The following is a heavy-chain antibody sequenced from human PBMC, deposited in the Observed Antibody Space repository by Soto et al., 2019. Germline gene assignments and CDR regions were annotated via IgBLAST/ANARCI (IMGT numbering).Heavy chain of an antibody. V-gene: IGHV3-7*01. J-gene: IGHJ5*02. CDR3: ARVMVLRFLEWQKGWFDP. Sequence: EVQLVESGGGLVQPGGSLRLSCAASGFTFSSYWMSWVRQAPGKGLEWVANIKQDGSEKYYVDSVKGRFTISRDNAKNSLYLQMNSLRAEDTAVYYWARVMVLRFLEWQKGWFDPWGQGTLVPVSS. CDR1: GFTFSSYW. D-gene: IGHD3-3*01. CDR2: IKQDGSEK.